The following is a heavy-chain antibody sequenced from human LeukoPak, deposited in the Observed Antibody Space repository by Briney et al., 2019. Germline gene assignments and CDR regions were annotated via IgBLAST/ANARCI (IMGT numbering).Heavy chain of an antibody. J-gene: IGHJ4*02. CDR2: IIPIFGTA. CDR3: ASPSLEWLLLDY. CDR1: GGTFSSYA. V-gene: IGHV1-69*06. D-gene: IGHD3-3*01. Sequence: GASVKVSCKASGGTFSSYAISWVRQAPGQGLEWMGGIIPIFGTANYAQKFQGRVTITADKSTSTAYMELSSLRSEDTAVYYRASPSLEWLLLDYWGQGTLVTVSS.